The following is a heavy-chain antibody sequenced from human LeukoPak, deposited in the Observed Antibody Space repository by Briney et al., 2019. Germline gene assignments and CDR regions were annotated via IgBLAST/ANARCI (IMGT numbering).Heavy chain of an antibody. V-gene: IGHV3-23*01. Sequence: PGGPLRLSCAASGFTFSSYAMSWVRQAPGKGLEWVSAISGSGGSTYYADSVKGRFTISRDNSKNTLYLQMNSLRAEDTAVYYFSKDGYSNYHYGMDVWGQGTTVTVSS. D-gene: IGHD4-11*01. CDR3: SKDGYSNYHYGMDV. J-gene: IGHJ6*02. CDR2: ISGSGGST. CDR1: GFTFSSYA.